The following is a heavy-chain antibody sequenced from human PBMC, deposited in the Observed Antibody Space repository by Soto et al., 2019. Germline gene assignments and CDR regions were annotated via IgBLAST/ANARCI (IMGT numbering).Heavy chain of an antibody. CDR2: ISHDGSNK. CDR3: AKAFLASSSRAFDI. V-gene: IGHV3-30*18. Sequence: GGSLRLSCAASGFTFSSYGMHWVRQAPGKGLEWVAVISHDGSNKYYADSVKGRFTISRDNSKNTLYLQMNSLRADDTAVYYCAKAFLASSSRAFDIWGQGTMVTVSS. CDR1: GFTFSSYG. D-gene: IGHD6-6*01. J-gene: IGHJ3*02.